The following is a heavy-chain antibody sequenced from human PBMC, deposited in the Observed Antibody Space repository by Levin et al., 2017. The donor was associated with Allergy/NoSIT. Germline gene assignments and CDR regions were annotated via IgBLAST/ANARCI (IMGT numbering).Heavy chain of an antibody. CDR3: ARGGGPHFDP. J-gene: IGHJ5*02. Sequence: GGSLRLSGAASGFTFSDHYMSWIRQAPGKGLEWVSYIGSSGSPIYYADSVKGRFTVSRDNAKNSLYLQMNSLRAEDTALYYCARGGGPHFDPWGQGTLVTVSS. D-gene: IGHD3-10*01. CDR1: GFTFSDHY. CDR2: IGSSGSPI. V-gene: IGHV3-11*01.